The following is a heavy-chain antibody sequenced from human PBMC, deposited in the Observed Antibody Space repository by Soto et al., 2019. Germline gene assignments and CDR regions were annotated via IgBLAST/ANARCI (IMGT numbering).Heavy chain of an antibody. J-gene: IGHJ4*02. CDR2: ISYDGSNK. D-gene: IGHD3-22*01. CDR3: ARGVDYYDSSGYYWPFDY. CDR1: GFTFSSYA. Sequence: GGSLRLSCAASGFTFSSYAMHWVRQAPGKGLEWVAVISYDGSNKYYADSVKGRFTISRDNSKNTLYLQMNSLRAEDMAVYYCARGVDYYDSSGYYWPFDYWGQGTLVTVSS. V-gene: IGHV3-30-3*01.